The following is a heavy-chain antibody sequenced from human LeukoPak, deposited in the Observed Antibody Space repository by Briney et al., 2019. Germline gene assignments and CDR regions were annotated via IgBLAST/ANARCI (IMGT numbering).Heavy chain of an antibody. J-gene: IGHJ3*02. CDR3: ARDWYDNSDAFDI. D-gene: IGHD3-9*01. V-gene: IGHV3-21*01. CDR1: GFTL. CDR2: ISGSGHRT. Sequence: GGSLRLSCAASGFTLVRQTSGKGLEWVSGISGSGHRTYYADSVKGRFTISRDNAKNSLYLQMNSLRAEDTAVYYCARDWYDNSDAFDIWGQGTMVTVSS.